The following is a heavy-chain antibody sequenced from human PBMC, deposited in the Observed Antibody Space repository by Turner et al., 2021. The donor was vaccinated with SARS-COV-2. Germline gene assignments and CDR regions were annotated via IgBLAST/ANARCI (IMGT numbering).Heavy chain of an antibody. CDR2: IVYSGST. V-gene: IGHV4-39*01. CDR1: GGSIYSSSYY. Sequence: QLQLPESGPGLVKPSETLSLTCTVSGGSIYSSSYYWGWIRQTPGKGLEWIGSIVYSGSTYYNPSRKIRVTISVDTSKNHFSLKLSSVTAADTAVYSCATHPITMLRGAAWYFDLWGRGTLVTVSS. CDR3: ATHPITMLRGAAWYFDL. J-gene: IGHJ2*01. D-gene: IGHD3-10*01.